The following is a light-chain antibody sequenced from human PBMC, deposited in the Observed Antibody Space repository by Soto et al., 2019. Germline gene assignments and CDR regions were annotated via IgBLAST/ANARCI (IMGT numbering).Light chain of an antibody. CDR1: SSDVGGYNY. CDR3: ISYTSSTTNV. J-gene: IGLJ1*01. CDR2: EVT. Sequence: QSALTQPASVSGSPGQSITISCTGTSSDVGGYNYVSWFQQLPGNAPKLIISEVTNRPSGVSNRFSGSKSGNTASLTITGLQPEDEADYYCISYTSSTTNVFGTGTKVTVL. V-gene: IGLV2-14*01.